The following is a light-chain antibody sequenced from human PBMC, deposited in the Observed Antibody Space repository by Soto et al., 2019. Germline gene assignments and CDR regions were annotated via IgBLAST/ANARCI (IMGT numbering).Light chain of an antibody. J-gene: IGKJ5*01. Sequence: EIVLTQSPGTLSLSPGERAILYCRGSQRVSNNLAWYQQKTGQAPRLLISGASSRPTCIPDRFSGSGSETDFTLTISRLEPEDFALYYCQHYGGSPITFGQGTRLEIK. CDR2: GAS. V-gene: IGKV3-20*01. CDR3: QHYGGSPIT. CDR1: QRVSNN.